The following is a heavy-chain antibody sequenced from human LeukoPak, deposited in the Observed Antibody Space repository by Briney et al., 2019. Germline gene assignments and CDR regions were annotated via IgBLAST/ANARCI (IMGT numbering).Heavy chain of an antibody. J-gene: IGHJ4*02. D-gene: IGHD3-9*01. CDR1: GFTVSNNY. CDR2: IYSNGVT. V-gene: IGHV3-66*02. CDR3: ANGYDILTGYSHFDY. Sequence: GGSLRLSCAASGFTVSNNYMIWVRQAPGKGLESVSLIYSNGVTNYAGSVKGRFPISRDSSKNTLYLQMNSLSTEDTAVYYCANGYDILTGYSHFDYWGQGTLVTVSS.